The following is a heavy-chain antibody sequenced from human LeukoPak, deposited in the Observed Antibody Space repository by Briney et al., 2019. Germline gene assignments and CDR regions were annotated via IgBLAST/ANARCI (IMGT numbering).Heavy chain of an antibody. D-gene: IGHD6-13*01. CDR1: GGSFSSYY. J-gene: IGHJ6*02. CDR2: IYYSGST. CDR3: ARLPGIAAAGIYYYYGMDV. V-gene: IGHV4-59*08. Sequence: SETLSLTCTVSGGSFSSYYRSWIRQPPGKGLAWIGYIYYSGSTNYNPSLKSRVTISVDTSKNQFSLKLSSVTAADTAVYYCARLPGIAAAGIYYYYGMDVWGQGTTVTVSS.